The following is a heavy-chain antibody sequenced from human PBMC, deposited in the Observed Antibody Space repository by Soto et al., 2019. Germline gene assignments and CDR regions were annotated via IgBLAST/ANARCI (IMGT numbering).Heavy chain of an antibody. CDR3: ARVSGRYWPFDY. J-gene: IGHJ4*02. Sequence: GAAVKVSCKASGYTFTNYYIHWVRQAPGQGPEWMGIINPGDGRTTYTQKFQGRVTMIRDTSTSTVYMELTGLISEDTAMYYCARVSGRYWPFDYWGQGTLVTVSS. CDR2: INPGDGRT. V-gene: IGHV1-46*01. CDR1: GYTFTNYY. D-gene: IGHD1-26*01.